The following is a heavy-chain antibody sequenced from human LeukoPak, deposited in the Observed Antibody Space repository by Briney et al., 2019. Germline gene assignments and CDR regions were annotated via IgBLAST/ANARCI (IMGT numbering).Heavy chain of an antibody. CDR3: TRDGPGPTHDY. D-gene: IGHD2-15*01. Sequence: SETLSLTCTVSGASIRNYYWSWIRQPPGKGLEWIGYIYYIGSSNHNPSLKSRVTISVDTSKNQFSLKLTSVTAADTAVYYCTRDGPGPTHDYWGQGTLVTVSS. V-gene: IGHV4-59*12. J-gene: IGHJ4*02. CDR1: GASIRNYY. CDR2: IYYIGSS.